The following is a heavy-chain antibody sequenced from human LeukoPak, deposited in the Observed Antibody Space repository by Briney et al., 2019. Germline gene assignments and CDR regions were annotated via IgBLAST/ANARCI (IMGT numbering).Heavy chain of an antibody. CDR3: ARGRGGSPNYFDY. CDR1: GGSISSSSYY. Sequence: SETLSLTCTVSGGSISSSSYYWGWIRQPPGKGLEWIGSIYYSGSTYYNPSLKSRVTISVDTSKNQFSLKLSSVTAADTAVYYCARGRGGSPNYFDYWGQGTLVTVSS. CDR2: IYYSGST. D-gene: IGHD2-15*01. V-gene: IGHV4-39*07. J-gene: IGHJ4*02.